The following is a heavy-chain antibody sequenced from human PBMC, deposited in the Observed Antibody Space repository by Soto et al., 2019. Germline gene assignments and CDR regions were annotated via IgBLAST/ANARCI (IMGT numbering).Heavy chain of an antibody. D-gene: IGHD5-12*01. V-gene: IGHV3-33*01. CDR3: ARVGVDLFMDV. CDR2: IWYDGSNK. Sequence: QVQLVESGGGVVQPGRSLRLSCAASGFTFSSYGMHWVRQAPGKGLEWVAVIWYDGSNKYYADSVKGRFTISRDNSKNTLYLQMNSLIAEDTAVYYCARVGVDLFMDVWGQGTTVTVSS. CDR1: GFTFSSYG. J-gene: IGHJ6*02.